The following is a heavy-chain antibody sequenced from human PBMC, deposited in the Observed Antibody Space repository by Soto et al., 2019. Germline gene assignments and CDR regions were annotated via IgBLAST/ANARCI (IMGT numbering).Heavy chain of an antibody. V-gene: IGHV4-4*02. J-gene: IGHJ5*02. Sequence: VQLQESGPGLVKPSGTLSLTCTVSGGSISTTNWWSWVRQSPGKGLEWIGEILHIGSTNYNPSLKCRVTISIDKSMNQFSLRLSSVTAADTAVYYCASGFDSDGLYNGGHPWGQGTLVSVSS. CDR3: ASGFDSDGLYNGGHP. D-gene: IGHD3-22*01. CDR1: GGSISTTNW. CDR2: ILHIGST.